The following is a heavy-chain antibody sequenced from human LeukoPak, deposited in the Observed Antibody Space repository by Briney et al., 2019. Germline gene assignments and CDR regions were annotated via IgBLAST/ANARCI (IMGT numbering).Heavy chain of an antibody. CDR2: FSGSSGRT. J-gene: IGHJ4*02. CDR1: GFTFSTSS. CDR3: AKRYCSGGSCYHRYFDY. Sequence: GGSLRLSCAASGFTFSTSSMSWVRQAPGRGLEWVSLFSGSSGRTYYADSVKDRFTISRDNSKNTLYLHMNSLRAEDTAIYYCAKRYCSGGSCYHRYFDYWGQGTLVTVSS. D-gene: IGHD2-15*01. V-gene: IGHV3-23*01.